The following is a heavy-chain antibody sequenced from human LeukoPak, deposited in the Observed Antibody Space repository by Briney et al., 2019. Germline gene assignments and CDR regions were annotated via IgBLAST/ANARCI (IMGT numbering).Heavy chain of an antibody. CDR3: ARDRYSSGWYRGRNWFDP. Sequence: PSETLSLTCTVSGGSISSYYWSWIRQPPGKGLEWIGYIYYSGSTNYNPSLKSRVTISVDTSKNQFSLKLSSVTAADTAVYYCARDRYSSGWYRGRNWFDPWGQGTLVTVSS. D-gene: IGHD6-19*01. J-gene: IGHJ5*02. V-gene: IGHV4-59*01. CDR1: GGSISSYY. CDR2: IYYSGST.